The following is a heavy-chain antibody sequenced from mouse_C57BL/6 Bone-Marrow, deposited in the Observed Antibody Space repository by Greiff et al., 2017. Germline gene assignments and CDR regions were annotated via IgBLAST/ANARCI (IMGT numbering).Heavy chain of an antibody. J-gene: IGHJ3*01. CDR1: GFSLTSYG. CDR2: IWRGGST. Sequence: VQLQESGPGLVQPSQSLSITCTVSGFSLTSYGVHWVRQSPGKGLEWLGVIWRGGSTDYNAAFISRLSISKDKSKSQVFFKMNSLQADDTAIYYWARNTYYAWFAYWGQGTLVTVSA. CDR3: ARNTYYAWFAY. V-gene: IGHV2-2*01. D-gene: IGHD1-1*01.